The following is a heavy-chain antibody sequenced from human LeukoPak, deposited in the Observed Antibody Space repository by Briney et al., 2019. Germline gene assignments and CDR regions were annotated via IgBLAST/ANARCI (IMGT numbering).Heavy chain of an antibody. J-gene: IGHJ4*02. D-gene: IGHD5-12*01. CDR3: AKDLGYSGYDSGTFDY. CDR2: ISGSGGST. CDR1: GFAFSSYA. Sequence: GGSLRLSCAASGFAFSSYAMHWVRQAPGKGLEWVSAISGSGGSTYYADSVKGRFTISRDNSKNTLYLQMNSLRAEDTAVYYCAKDLGYSGYDSGTFDYWGQGTLVTVSS. V-gene: IGHV3-23*01.